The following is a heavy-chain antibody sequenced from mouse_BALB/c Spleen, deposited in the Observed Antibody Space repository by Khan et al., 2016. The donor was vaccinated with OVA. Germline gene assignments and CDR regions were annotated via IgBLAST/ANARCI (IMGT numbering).Heavy chain of an antibody. J-gene: IGHJ3*01. CDR1: GFNIKDTY. CDR2: IDPANGNT. V-gene: IGHV14-3*02. D-gene: IGHD3-1*01. Sequence: EVQLVESGAELVKPGASVKLSCTASGFNIKDTYMHWVKQRPEQDLEWIGRIDPANGNTKYDPKFQGKATITADTSSNTAYLHLSSLTSEDTAVYYCARGAPGLAWFAYWGQGTLVTVSA. CDR3: ARGAPGLAWFAY.